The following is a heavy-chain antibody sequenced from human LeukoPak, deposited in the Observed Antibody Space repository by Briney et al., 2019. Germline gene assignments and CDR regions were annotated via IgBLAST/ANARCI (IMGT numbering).Heavy chain of an antibody. Sequence: ASVKVSCKASGYTFTSYAMHWVRQAPGQRLEWMGWINAGNGNTKYSQKFQGRVTITRDTSASTAYMELSSLRSDDTAVYYCARDGEDDSSSFDPWGQGTLVTVSS. CDR3: ARDGEDDSSSFDP. CDR2: INAGNGNT. V-gene: IGHV1-3*01. J-gene: IGHJ5*02. D-gene: IGHD3-22*01. CDR1: GYTFTSYA.